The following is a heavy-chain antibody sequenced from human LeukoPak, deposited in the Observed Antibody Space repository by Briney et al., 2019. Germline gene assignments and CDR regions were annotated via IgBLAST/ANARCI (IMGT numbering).Heavy chain of an antibody. Sequence: PSETLSLTCTVSGGSIRSSYYYWGWIRQPPGKGLEWIGSIYHSGSTNYNPSLKSRVTISVDKSKNQFSLKLSSVTAADTAVYYCARVPMVRGVNYYYGMDVWGQGTTVTVSS. CDR2: IYHSGST. V-gene: IGHV4-39*07. D-gene: IGHD3-10*01. J-gene: IGHJ6*02. CDR1: GGSIRSSYYY. CDR3: ARVPMVRGVNYYYGMDV.